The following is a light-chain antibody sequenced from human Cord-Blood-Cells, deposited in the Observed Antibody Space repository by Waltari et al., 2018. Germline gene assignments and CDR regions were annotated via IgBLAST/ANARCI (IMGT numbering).Light chain of an antibody. CDR3: QQSYSTPWT. Sequence: DIQMTQSPSSRSASLGDRVTITCRASQSISSYLNWYQQKPGKAPKLLIYAASSLQSGVPSRFSGSGSGTDFTLTISSLQPEDFATYYCQQSYSTPWTFGQGTKVEIK. CDR1: QSISSY. V-gene: IGKV1-39*01. J-gene: IGKJ1*01. CDR2: AAS.